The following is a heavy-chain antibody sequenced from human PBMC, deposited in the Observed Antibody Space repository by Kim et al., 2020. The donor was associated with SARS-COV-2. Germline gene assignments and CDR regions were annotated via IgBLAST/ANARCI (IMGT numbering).Heavy chain of an antibody. V-gene: IGHV3-9*01. Sequence: GGSLRLSCAASGFTFDDYATHWVRQAPGKGLEWVSGISWNSNNIDYADSVKGRFTISIDNAKNSLYLQMNSLRTEDTALYYCARGLYYGSGLSIGYWGQG. CDR3: ARGLYYGSGLSIGY. CDR1: GFTFDDYA. CDR2: ISWNSNNI. J-gene: IGHJ4*02. D-gene: IGHD3-10*01.